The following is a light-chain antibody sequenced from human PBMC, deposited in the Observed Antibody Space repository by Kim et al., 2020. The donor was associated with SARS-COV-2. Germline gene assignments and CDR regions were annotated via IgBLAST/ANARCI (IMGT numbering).Light chain of an antibody. CDR2: DGT. CDR1: QNIEAF. J-gene: IGKJ1*01. CDR3: QQSATTPHT. V-gene: IGKV1-39*01. Sequence: ASIGDTVTITCRASQNIEAFLNWYQHKPGRVPEVLIYDGTTLQTGVPVRFSGSASGTDFSLTIAGLRPEDFATYYCQQSATTPHTFGQGTKVDIK.